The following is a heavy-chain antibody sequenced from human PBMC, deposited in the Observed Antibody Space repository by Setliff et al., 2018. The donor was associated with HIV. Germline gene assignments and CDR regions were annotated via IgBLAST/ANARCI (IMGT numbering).Heavy chain of an antibody. Sequence: KTSETLSLTCAVYGGSFSGYYWSWIRPSPGKGLEWIGEINHSESTNYNPSVKRRVTISIDTSKNQISLKLSSVTAADTAVYYCARGHSYDSYGYYLRGFDIWGPGTMVTVSS. D-gene: IGHD3-22*01. CDR1: GGSFSGYY. J-gene: IGHJ3*02. V-gene: IGHV4-34*01. CDR2: INHSEST. CDR3: ARGHSYDSYGYYLRGFDI.